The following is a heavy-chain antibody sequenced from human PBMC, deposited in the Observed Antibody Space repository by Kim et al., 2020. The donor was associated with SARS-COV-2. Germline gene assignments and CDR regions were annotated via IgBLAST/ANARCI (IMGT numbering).Heavy chain of an antibody. CDR2: IYYSGST. CDR3: ASGGITMVRGVIIHPYNWFDP. Sequence: SETLSLTCTVSGGSISSSSYYWGWIRQPPGKGLEWIGSIYYSGSTYYNPSLKSRVTISVDTSKNQFSLKLSSVTAADTAVYYCASGGITMVRGVIIHPYNWFDPWGQGTLVTVSS. V-gene: IGHV4-39*01. J-gene: IGHJ5*02. CDR1: GGSISSSSYY. D-gene: IGHD3-10*01.